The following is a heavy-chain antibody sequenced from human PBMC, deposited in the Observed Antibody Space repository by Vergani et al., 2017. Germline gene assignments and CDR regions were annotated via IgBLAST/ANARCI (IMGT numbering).Heavy chain of an antibody. CDR1: GGSFSGYY. Sequence: QVQLQQWGAGLLKPSETLSLTCAVYGGSFSGYYWSWIRQPPGKGLEWIGEINHSGSTNYNPSLKSRVTISVDTSKNQFSLKLSSVTAADTAVYYCARGLPNPIAVAGSGADYWGQGTLVTVSS. V-gene: IGHV4-34*01. D-gene: IGHD6-19*01. CDR2: INHSGST. CDR3: ARGLPNPIAVAGSGADY. J-gene: IGHJ4*02.